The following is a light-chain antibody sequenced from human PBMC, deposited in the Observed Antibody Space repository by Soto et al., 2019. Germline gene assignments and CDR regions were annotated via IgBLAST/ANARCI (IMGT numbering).Light chain of an antibody. CDR3: SSYKSSSTLPYV. Sequence: QSALTQPASVSGSPRQSITISCTRTSSDVGGYNLVSWYQQYPDKAPKLMIFDVNTRPSGVSNRFSGSKSGNTASLTISGLQAEDEADYYCSSYKSSSTLPYVFGTGTKVTVL. CDR1: SSDVGGYNL. V-gene: IGLV2-14*01. J-gene: IGLJ1*01. CDR2: DVN.